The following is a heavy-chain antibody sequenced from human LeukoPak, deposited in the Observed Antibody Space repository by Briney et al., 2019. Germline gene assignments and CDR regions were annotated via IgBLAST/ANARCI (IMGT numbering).Heavy chain of an antibody. Sequence: PSETLSLTCFVSGGSISTTNYYWGWIRQPPGKGLEWIGNIFYSGSTYYSPSLKSRVTISLDTSRNQFSLKLSSVTAADTAVYYCARGGRGWYYGSGSHPLPYYYYMDVWGKGTTVTVSS. CDR2: IFYSGST. CDR1: GGSISTTNYY. J-gene: IGHJ6*03. V-gene: IGHV4-39*07. D-gene: IGHD3-10*01. CDR3: ARGGRGWYYGSGSHPLPYYYYMDV.